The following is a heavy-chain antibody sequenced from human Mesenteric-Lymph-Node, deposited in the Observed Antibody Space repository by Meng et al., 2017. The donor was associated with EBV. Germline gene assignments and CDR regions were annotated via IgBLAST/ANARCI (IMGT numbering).Heavy chain of an antibody. CDR2: ISHNGHT. CDR3: ARERGAGTYQGFDF. V-gene: IGHV4-4*02. Sequence: QVQLQVSVPGVVKPSGTLSLACAVSGGSITTNNYWSWVRQPPGKGLEWIAEISHNGHTNYSPSLKSRVTISIDKSKNQFSLKVDSVTAADTAVYYCARERGAGTYQGFDFWGQGTLVTVSS. J-gene: IGHJ4*02. CDR1: GGSITTNNY. D-gene: IGHD3-10*01.